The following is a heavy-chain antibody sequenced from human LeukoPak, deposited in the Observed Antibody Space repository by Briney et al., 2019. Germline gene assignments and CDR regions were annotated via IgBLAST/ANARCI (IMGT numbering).Heavy chain of an antibody. V-gene: IGHV1-69*01. J-gene: IGHJ6*03. D-gene: IGHD3-10*01. CDR1: GGTFSSYA. CDR3: ARGHGSGYYYMDV. CDR2: IIPIFGTA. Sequence: SVKVSCKASGGTFSSYAISWGRQAPGQGLEGMGGIIPIFGTANYAQKFQVRVTITAGESTSTAYMELSSLRSEDTAVYYCARGHGSGYYYMDVWGKGTTVTVSS.